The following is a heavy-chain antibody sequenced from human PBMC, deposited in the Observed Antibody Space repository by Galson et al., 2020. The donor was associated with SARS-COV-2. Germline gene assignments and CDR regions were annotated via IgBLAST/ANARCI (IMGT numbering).Heavy chain of an antibody. CDR2: ISYNGNNK. V-gene: IGHV3-30*18. Sequence: SMKISCAASETTISNYSMHLLHQAPPKGLEWVAVISYNGNNKYYADSVNGRFTITSNNTKNTLYLQMNSLRDEDTAVYYCTKVRIGYSGYDTIPLGDDDAFDIWGQGTMVTVSS. D-gene: IGHD5-12*01. CDR1: ETTISNYS. J-gene: IGHJ3*02. CDR3: TKVRIGYSGYDTIPLGDDDAFDI.